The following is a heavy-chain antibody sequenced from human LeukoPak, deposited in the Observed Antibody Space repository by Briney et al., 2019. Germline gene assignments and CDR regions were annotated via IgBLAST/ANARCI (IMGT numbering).Heavy chain of an antibody. CDR3: ARKWGWESSSWYEY. J-gene: IGHJ4*02. CDR1: RYTFTGYY. CDR2: INPNSGGT. V-gene: IGHV1-2*02. Sequence: ASVKVSRKASRYTFTGYYMHWVRQAPGQGLEWMGWINPNSGGTDYAQKFQGRVTMTRDTSISTAYMELSRLRSDDTAVYYCARKWGWESSSWYEYWGQGTLVTVSS. D-gene: IGHD6-13*01.